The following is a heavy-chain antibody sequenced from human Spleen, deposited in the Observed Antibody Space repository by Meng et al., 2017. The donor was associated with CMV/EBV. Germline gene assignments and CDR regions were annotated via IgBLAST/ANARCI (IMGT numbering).Heavy chain of an antibody. V-gene: IGHV3-43*01. CDR2: VRWDGGTT. CDR1: GFIFDDYT. J-gene: IGHJ4*02. Sequence: GESLKISCVASGFIFDDYTMHWVRQRPGKSLEWVSLVRWDGGTTYYADSVKGRFTISRDSSKNSLYLQMNSLRTEDTALYYCAKDRAAGSNPSHFDYWGQGTLVTVSS. CDR3: AKDRAAGSNPSHFDY. D-gene: IGHD6-13*01.